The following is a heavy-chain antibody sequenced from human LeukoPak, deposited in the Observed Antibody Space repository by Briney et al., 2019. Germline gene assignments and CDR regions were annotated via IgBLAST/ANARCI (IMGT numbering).Heavy chain of an antibody. Sequence: PGGSLRLSCAASGFTFSSYAMHWVRQAPGKGLEWVAVISYDGSNKYYADSVKGRFTISRDNSKNTLYLQMNSLRAEDTAVYYCARPYQLTYYYYGMDVWGQGTTVTVSS. CDR2: ISYDGSNK. J-gene: IGHJ6*02. D-gene: IGHD2-2*01. CDR1: GFTFSSYA. V-gene: IGHV3-30-3*01. CDR3: ARPYQLTYYYYGMDV.